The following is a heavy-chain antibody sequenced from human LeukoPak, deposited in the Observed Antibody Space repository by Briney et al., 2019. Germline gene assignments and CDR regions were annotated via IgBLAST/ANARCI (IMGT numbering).Heavy chain of an antibody. CDR2: IKQDGSEK. D-gene: IGHD2-2*01. CDR3: ARGYCSSTSCYYHWFDP. CDR1: GFTFSSYW. Sequence: GGSLRLSCAASGFTFSSYWMSWVRQAPGKGLEWVANIKQDGSEKYYVDSVKGRFTISRDNAKNSLYLQMNSLRAEDTAVYYCARGYCSSTSCYYHWFDPWGQGTLVTVSS. V-gene: IGHV3-7*01. J-gene: IGHJ5*02.